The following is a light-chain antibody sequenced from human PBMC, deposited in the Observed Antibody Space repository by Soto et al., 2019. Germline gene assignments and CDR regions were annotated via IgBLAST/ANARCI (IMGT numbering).Light chain of an antibody. CDR2: DAS. CDR3: QQRSNWPPEFT. CDR1: QSVSSY. J-gene: IGKJ3*01. Sequence: EIVLTQSPATLSLTAGERATLSCRASQSVSSYLAWYQQKPGQAPRLLIYDASNRATGIPARFSGSGSGTDFTLTISSLEPEVFAVYYCQQRSNWPPEFTFGPGTKVDIK. V-gene: IGKV3-11*01.